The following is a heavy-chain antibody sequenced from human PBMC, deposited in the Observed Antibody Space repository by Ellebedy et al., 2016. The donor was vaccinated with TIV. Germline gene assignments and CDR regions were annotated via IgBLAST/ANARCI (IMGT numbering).Heavy chain of an antibody. D-gene: IGHD3-16*01. CDR2: ISESGGST. CDR3: AKDYGGEYYFDY. Sequence: GGSLRLXXAASGFTFSSYAMTWVRQAPGKGLEWVSGISESGGSTYYADSVKGRFSISRDNSKNTLYLQMNSLRAEDTAVYYCAKDYGGEYYFDYWGQGTLVTVSS. V-gene: IGHV3-23*01. J-gene: IGHJ4*02. CDR1: GFTFSSYA.